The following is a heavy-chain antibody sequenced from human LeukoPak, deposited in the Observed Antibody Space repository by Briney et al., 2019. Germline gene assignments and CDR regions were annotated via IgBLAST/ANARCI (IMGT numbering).Heavy chain of an antibody. J-gene: IGHJ4*02. D-gene: IGHD3-22*01. CDR2: IYSGGST. Sequence: GGSLRLSCAASGFTVSSNYMSWVRQAPGKGLEWVSVIYSGGSTYYADSVKGRFTISRDNSKNTLYLQMNSLRAEDTAVYYCARGRDHYYDGLPFFDYWGQGTLVTVSS. V-gene: IGHV3-53*01. CDR1: GFTVSSNY. CDR3: ARGRDHYYDGLPFFDY.